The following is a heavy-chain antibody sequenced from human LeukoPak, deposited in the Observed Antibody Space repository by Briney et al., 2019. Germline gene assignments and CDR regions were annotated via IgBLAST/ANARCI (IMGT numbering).Heavy chain of an antibody. D-gene: IGHD3-10*01. CDR2: IRYDGSAY. J-gene: IGHJ5*02. V-gene: IGHV3-33*01. Sequence: GGSLRLSCVASGFTFSRYGIHWVRQPPGKGLEWVAVIRYDGSAYSYADSVKGRFTISRDNSKNTLYLQMSSLRAEDTAVCFCARDVWFGDYRWFDPWGQGTLVIVSS. CDR3: ARDVWFGDYRWFDP. CDR1: GFTFSRYG.